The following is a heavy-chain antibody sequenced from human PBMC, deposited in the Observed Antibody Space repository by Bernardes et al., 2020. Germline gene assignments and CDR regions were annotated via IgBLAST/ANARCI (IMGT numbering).Heavy chain of an antibody. D-gene: IGHD1-1*01. CDR1: GFTFSAYA. V-gene: IGHV3-30-3*01. CDR2: PSHDGIKE. Sequence: GGSLRLSCAASGFTFSAYAIHWVRQAPGKGLEWVAVPSHDGIKEYNVDSVKGRFIISRDNSKNTLSLQMNSLRAEDTAVYYCARLWNGDMDVWGEGTTVTDSS. J-gene: IGHJ6*03. CDR3: ARLWNGDMDV.